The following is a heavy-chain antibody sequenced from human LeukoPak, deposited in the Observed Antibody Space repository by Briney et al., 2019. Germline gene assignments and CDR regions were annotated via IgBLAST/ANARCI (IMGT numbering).Heavy chain of an antibody. CDR3: ARGNRDYSRFRRNWYFDL. J-gene: IGHJ2*01. D-gene: IGHD4-11*01. CDR2: INTNTGNP. V-gene: IGHV7-4-1*02. Sequence: ASVKVSCKASGYTFTSYAMNWVRQAPGQGLEWMGWINTNTGNPTYAQGCTVRVVFSLYTSVSTAYLQISSLKAEDTAVYYCARGNRDYSRFRRNWYFDLWGRGTLVTVSS. CDR1: GYTFTSYA.